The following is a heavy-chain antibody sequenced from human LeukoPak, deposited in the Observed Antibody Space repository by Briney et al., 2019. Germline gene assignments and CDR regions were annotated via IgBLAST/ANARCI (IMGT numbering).Heavy chain of an antibody. D-gene: IGHD2-21*02. J-gene: IGHJ4*02. CDR3: ARDRGVVTVEN. CDR2: ISSSSSYI. V-gene: IGHV3-21*01. CDR1: GFTFSSYS. Sequence: PGGSLRLSCAASGFTFSSYSMNWARQAPGKGLEWVSSISSSSSYIYYADSVKGRFTISRDNAKNSLYLQMNSLRAEDTAVYYCARDRGVVTVENWGQGTLVTVSS.